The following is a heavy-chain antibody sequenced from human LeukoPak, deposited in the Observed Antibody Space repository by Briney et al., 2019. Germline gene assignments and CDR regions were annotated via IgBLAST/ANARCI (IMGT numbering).Heavy chain of an antibody. Sequence: GASVKVSCKASGYTFITYGVTSVRQPPGQGLEGMGWISAYKGSTDYAQKLQGRVTMTTDTSTSTVYMELRSLRSDDTAVYYCARDVSEGFGERVIDAFNIWGQGRMVTVSS. V-gene: IGHV1-18*01. CDR1: GYTFITYG. CDR2: ISAYKGST. D-gene: IGHD3-10*01. J-gene: IGHJ3*02. CDR3: ARDVSEGFGERVIDAFNI.